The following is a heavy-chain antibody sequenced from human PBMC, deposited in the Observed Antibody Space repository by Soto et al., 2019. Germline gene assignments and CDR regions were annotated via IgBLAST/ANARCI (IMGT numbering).Heavy chain of an antibody. V-gene: IGHV4-39*01. Sequence: SETLSLTCTVSGGSISSSSYYWGWIRQPPGKGLEWIGSIYYSGSTYYNPSLKSRVTISVDTSKNQFSLRLSSVTAADTAVYYCASRQRGIAAAAYDYWGQRTLVTVSS. CDR1: GGSISSSSYY. D-gene: IGHD6-13*01. CDR2: IYYSGST. CDR3: ASRQRGIAAAAYDY. J-gene: IGHJ4*02.